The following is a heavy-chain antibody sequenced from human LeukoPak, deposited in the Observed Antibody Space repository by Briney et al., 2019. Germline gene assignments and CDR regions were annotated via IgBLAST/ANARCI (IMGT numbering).Heavy chain of an antibody. D-gene: IGHD6-19*01. V-gene: IGHV3-66*01. CDR2: IYSGGST. CDR3: ARDQPLAVAGTLDY. CDR1: GFTVSSNY. J-gene: IGHJ4*02. Sequence: PGGSLRLSCAASGFTVSSNYMSWVRQAPGKGLEWVSVIYSGGSTYYADSVKGRFTISRDNSKNTLYLQMNSLRAEDTAVYYCARDQPLAVAGTLDYWGQGTLVTVSS.